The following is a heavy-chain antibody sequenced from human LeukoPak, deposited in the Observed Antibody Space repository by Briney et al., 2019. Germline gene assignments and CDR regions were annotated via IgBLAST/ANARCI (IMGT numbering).Heavy chain of an antibody. J-gene: IGHJ4*02. Sequence: PGRSLRLSCAASGFTFDDYAMHWVRQAPGKGLEWGSGISRNSGSIVYGDSVKGRFTISRDNAKNSLYLQMNSLRAEDTALYYCAKVAGRVYSSSLIDYWGQGTLVTVSS. CDR2: ISRNSGSI. V-gene: IGHV3-9*01. D-gene: IGHD6-13*01. CDR3: AKVAGRVYSSSLIDY. CDR1: GFTFDDYA.